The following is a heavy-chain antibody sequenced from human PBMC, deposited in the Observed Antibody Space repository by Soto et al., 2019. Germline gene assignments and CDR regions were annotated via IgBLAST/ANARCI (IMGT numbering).Heavy chain of an antibody. D-gene: IGHD3-16*01. V-gene: IGHV3-23*01. CDR2: ISGSGGST. Sequence: EVQLLESGGGLVQPGGSLRLSCAASGFTFSSYAMSWVRQAPGKGLEWVSAISGSGGSTYYADSVKGRFTISRDNSKNMLYLQMNRLRAEDTTVNYCAKAYILLAGWRSSFDYWGQGTLVTVSS. CDR3: AKAYILLAGWRSSFDY. J-gene: IGHJ4*02. CDR1: GFTFSSYA.